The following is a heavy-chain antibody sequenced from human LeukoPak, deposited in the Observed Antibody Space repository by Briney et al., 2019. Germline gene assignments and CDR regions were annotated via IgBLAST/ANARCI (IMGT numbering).Heavy chain of an antibody. CDR2: ATGSGYST. D-gene: IGHD6-19*01. J-gene: IGHJ4*02. CDR3: ARGHSGWYDY. Sequence: GGSLRLSCAASGFTFSTYAMTWVRQAPGKGLEWVSAATGSGYSTYYADSVKGRFTISRDNSKNTLYLQMNSLRAEDTAVYYCARGHSGWYDYWGQGTLVTVSS. V-gene: IGHV3-23*01. CDR1: GFTFSTYA.